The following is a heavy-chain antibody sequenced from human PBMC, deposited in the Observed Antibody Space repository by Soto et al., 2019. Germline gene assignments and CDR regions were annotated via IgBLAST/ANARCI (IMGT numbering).Heavy chain of an antibody. D-gene: IGHD6-19*01. CDR1: RGSMSPFS. CDR3: ARDTYSSGWYRYFDY. CDR2: IYYSGST. V-gene: IGHV4-59*01. J-gene: IGHJ4*02. Sequence: SETLSLTCTVSRGSMSPFSWTWIRQPPGKGLEWIGYIYYSGSTNYNPSLKSRVTISVDTSKNQFSLKLSSVTAADTAVYYCARDTYSSGWYRYFDYWGQGTLVTVSS.